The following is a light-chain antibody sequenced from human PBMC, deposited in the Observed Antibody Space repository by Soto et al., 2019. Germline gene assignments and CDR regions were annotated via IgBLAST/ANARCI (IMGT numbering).Light chain of an antibody. CDR3: QQSRSSPWT. J-gene: IGKJ1*01. CDR2: GAS. V-gene: IGKV3-20*01. Sequence: EMVLTQSPSTLSVSPGERATLSCRASQSVGSTLAWYQQKPGQPPRLLIYGASTRATGIADRFSGSGSGTDFTPNISRQEAEDFAIYYCQQSRSSPWTFGQGTKVDIK. CDR1: QSVGST.